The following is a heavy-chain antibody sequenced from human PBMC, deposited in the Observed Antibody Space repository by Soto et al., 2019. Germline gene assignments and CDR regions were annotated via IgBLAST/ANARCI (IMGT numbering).Heavy chain of an antibody. Sequence: GGSLRLSCAGSGFTISSYSMNWVRQAPGKGLEWVSSISSNSNYIYYVDPVKGRFTISRDNAKKSLFLQMNSLKDEDTAIYYCSRGHPVLWGKGTLVTGTS. CDR2: ISSNSNYI. D-gene: IGHD2-8*01. J-gene: IGHJ4*02. CDR1: GFTISSYS. CDR3: SRGHPVL. V-gene: IGHV3-21*01.